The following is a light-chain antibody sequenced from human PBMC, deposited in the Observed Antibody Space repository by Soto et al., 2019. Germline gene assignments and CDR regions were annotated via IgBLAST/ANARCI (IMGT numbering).Light chain of an antibody. CDR1: QSLSSR. CDR2: ETS. Sequence: DIQMTQSQSSLSASVGDRVTITCRASQSLSSRLTWYQQKPGEAPKLLIYETSSLQSGVPSRFSGSGSETDFTLTINSLQPEDFATYYCQQSFSPPYTFGQGTKVDIK. J-gene: IGKJ2*01. V-gene: IGKV1-39*01. CDR3: QQSFSPPYT.